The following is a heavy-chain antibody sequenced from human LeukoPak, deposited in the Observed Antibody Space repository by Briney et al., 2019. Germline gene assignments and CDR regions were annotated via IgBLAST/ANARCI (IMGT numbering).Heavy chain of an antibody. CDR1: GFTFSNAW. D-gene: IGHD6-13*01. V-gene: IGHV3-15*01. CDR2: IKSKTDGGTT. Sequence: PGGSLRLSCAASGFTFSNAWMSWVRQAPGKGLEWVGRIKSKTDGGTTDYAAPVKGRFTISRDDSKNTLYLQMNSLKTEDTAVYYCTTGGPAAAGVFWVLGTDVWGKGTTVTVSS. CDR3: TTGGPAAAGVFWVLGTDV. J-gene: IGHJ6*04.